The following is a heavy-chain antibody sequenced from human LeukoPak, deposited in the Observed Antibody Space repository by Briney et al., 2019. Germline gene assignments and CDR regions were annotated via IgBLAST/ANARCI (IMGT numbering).Heavy chain of an antibody. CDR2: ISYDGSNK. CDR3: AKEGRRYFDY. Sequence: PGGSLRLSCAASGFTFSSYWMSWVRQAPGKGLEWVAGISYDGSNKHYGDSVKGRFTISRDNSKNTLYLQMTSLRGEDTAVYYCAKEGRRYFDYWGQGTLVTVSS. V-gene: IGHV3-30*18. J-gene: IGHJ4*02. CDR1: GFTFSSYW.